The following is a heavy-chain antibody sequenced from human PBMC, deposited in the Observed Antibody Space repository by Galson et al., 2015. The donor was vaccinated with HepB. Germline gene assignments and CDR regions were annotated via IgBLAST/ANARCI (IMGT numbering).Heavy chain of an antibody. CDR3: AREDLTYYDFWSGYYTQASSYYYYYGMDV. V-gene: IGHV1-58*01. Sequence: SVKVSCKASGFTFTSSAVQWVRQARGQRLEWIGWIVVGSGNTNYAQKFQERVTITRDMSTSTAYMELSSLRSEDTAVYYCAREDLTYYDFWSGYYTQASSYYYYYGMDVWGQGTTVTVSS. CDR2: IVVGSGNT. D-gene: IGHD3-3*01. CDR1: GFTFTSSA. J-gene: IGHJ6*02.